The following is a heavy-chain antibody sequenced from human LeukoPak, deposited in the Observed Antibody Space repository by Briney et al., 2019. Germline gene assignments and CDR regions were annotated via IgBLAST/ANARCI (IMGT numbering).Heavy chain of an antibody. D-gene: IGHD5-24*01. J-gene: IGHJ3*02. CDR1: GFTVSSNY. V-gene: IGHV3-53*01. Sequence: GGSLRLSCAASGFTVSSNYMSWVRQAPGKGLEWVSVIYSGGSTYYADSVKGRFTISRDNSKNTLYLQVNSLRAKDTAVYYCARWGMATVADAFDIWGQGTMVTVSS. CDR2: IYSGGST. CDR3: ARWGMATVADAFDI.